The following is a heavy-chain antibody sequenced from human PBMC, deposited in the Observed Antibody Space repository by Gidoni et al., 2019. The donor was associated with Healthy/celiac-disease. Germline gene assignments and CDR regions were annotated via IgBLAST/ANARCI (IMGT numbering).Heavy chain of an antibody. Sequence: EVQLLESGGGLVQPGGSLRLSCAASGFTFSSYAMSWVRQAPGKGLEWVAAISGSEGSTYYADSVKGRFTISRDNSKNTLYLQMNSLRAEDTAVYYCAKFSITMIVVVIPPYYFDYWGQGTLVTVSS. D-gene: IGHD3-22*01. CDR3: AKFSITMIVVVIPPYYFDY. CDR1: GFTFSSYA. V-gene: IGHV3-23*01. CDR2: ISGSEGST. J-gene: IGHJ4*02.